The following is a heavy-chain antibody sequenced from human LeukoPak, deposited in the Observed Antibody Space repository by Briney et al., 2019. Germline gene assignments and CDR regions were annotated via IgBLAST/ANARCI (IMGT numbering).Heavy chain of an antibody. CDR3: ARGRSRSGSYNFDY. CDR2: IIPIFGTA. J-gene: IGHJ4*02. D-gene: IGHD1-26*01. CDR1: GGTFSSYA. Sequence: ASVKVSCKASGGTFSSYAISWVRQAPGQGLEWMGGIIPIFGTANYAQKFQGRVTITADKSTSTAYMELSSLRSEDTAVYYCARGRSRSGSYNFDYWGQGTLVTVSS. V-gene: IGHV1-69*06.